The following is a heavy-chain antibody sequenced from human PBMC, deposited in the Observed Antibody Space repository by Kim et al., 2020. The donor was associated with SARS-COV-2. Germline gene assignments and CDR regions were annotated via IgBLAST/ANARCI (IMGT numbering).Heavy chain of an antibody. CDR1: GFTFSSYS. Sequence: GGSLRLSCAASGFTFSSYSMNWVRQAPGKGLEWVSSISSSSSYIYYADSVKGRFTISRDNAKNSLYLQMNSLRAEDTAVYYCARDPRLGAHPFDPWGQGTLVTVSS. V-gene: IGHV3-21*01. J-gene: IGHJ5*02. D-gene: IGHD1-26*01. CDR3: ARDPRLGAHPFDP. CDR2: ISSSSSYI.